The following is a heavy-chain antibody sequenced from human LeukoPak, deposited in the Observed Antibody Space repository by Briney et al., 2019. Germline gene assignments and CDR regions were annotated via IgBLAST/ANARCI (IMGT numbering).Heavy chain of an antibody. D-gene: IGHD6-13*01. CDR3: ARDSGEGKEQQLVLKH. V-gene: IGHV1-69*06. CDR2: IIPIFGTA. CDR1: GGTFSSYA. Sequence: SVKVSCKASGGTFSSYAISWVRQAPGQGLEWMGGIIPIFGTANYAQKFQGRVTITAGKSTSTAYMELSSLRSEDTAVYYWARDSGEGKEQQLVLKHWGQGTLVTVSS. J-gene: IGHJ1*01.